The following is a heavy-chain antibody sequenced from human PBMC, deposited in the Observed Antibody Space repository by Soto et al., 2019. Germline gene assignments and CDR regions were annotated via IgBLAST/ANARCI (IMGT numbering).Heavy chain of an antibody. CDR2: ISSGDDTI. V-gene: IGHV3-48*03. CDR3: ARDSVLVPTTATKFYRYYGMDV. J-gene: IGHJ6*02. CDR1: GFSFSTYE. Sequence: EVQLVESGGDFVHPGGSLRLSCAASGFSFSTYEMNWVRQAPGKGLQWISSISSGDDTIQYADSVKGRFTISRDNAKDSLFLQMSSLRVDDTAVYFCARDSVLVPTTATKFYRYYGMDVWSQGTTVTVSS. D-gene: IGHD1-1*01.